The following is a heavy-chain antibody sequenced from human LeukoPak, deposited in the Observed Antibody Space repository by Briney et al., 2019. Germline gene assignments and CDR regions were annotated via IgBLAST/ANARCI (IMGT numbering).Heavy chain of an antibody. CDR1: GFTFSSYE. V-gene: IGHV3-48*03. Sequence: GGSLRLSCAASGFTFSSYEMNWVRQAPGKGLEWVSYISSSDSTIYYADSVRGRFTISRNNAKNSLFVQVNSRRGEATSVYLCLRDRHCGGDCPPGNFQHWGQGTLVMVSS. CDR2: ISSSDSTI. CDR3: LRDRHCGGDCPPGNFQH. J-gene: IGHJ1*01. D-gene: IGHD2-21*02.